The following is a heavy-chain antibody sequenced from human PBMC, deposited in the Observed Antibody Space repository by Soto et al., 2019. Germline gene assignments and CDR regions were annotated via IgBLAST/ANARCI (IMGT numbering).Heavy chain of an antibody. Sequence: PGESLKISCKGSGYSFTSYWIGWVRQMPGKGLEWMGIIYPGDSDTRYSPSFQGQVTISADKSISTAYLQWSSLKASDTAIYCCARMGRGVIIDSDNFDYWGQGTLVTVS. V-gene: IGHV5-51*01. CDR3: ARMGRGVIIDSDNFDY. CDR1: GYSFTSYW. J-gene: IGHJ4*02. CDR2: IYPGDSDT. D-gene: IGHD3-10*01.